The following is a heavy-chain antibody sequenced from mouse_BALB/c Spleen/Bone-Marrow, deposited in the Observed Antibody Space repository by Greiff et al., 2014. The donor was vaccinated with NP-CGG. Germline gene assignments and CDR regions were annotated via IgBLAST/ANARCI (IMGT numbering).Heavy chain of an antibody. CDR2: IRNKANGYTK. J-gene: IGHJ2*01. Sequence: EVQGVESEGGLVQPGGSLRLSCATSGFTFTDYNMNWVRQPPGKALEWLGFIRNKANGYTKEYSASVKSRFTISRDNSQNILYLQMNTLRADDSATYYCARDKGRVFFDYWGQGTTLTVSS. CDR1: GFTFTDYN. CDR3: ARDKGRVFFDY. V-gene: IGHV7-3*02.